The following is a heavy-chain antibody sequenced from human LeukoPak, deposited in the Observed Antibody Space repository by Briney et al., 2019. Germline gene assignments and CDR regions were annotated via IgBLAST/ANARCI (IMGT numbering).Heavy chain of an antibody. Sequence: SVKVSCKASGGTFSRYAISWVRQAPGQGLEWMGGIIPIFGTANYAQKFQGRVTITTDESTSTAYMELSSLRSEDTAVYYCARSTTVTTYIFDYWGQGTLVTVSS. CDR3: ARSTTVTTYIFDY. J-gene: IGHJ4*02. CDR2: IIPIFGTA. CDR1: GGTFSRYA. V-gene: IGHV1-69*05. D-gene: IGHD4-17*01.